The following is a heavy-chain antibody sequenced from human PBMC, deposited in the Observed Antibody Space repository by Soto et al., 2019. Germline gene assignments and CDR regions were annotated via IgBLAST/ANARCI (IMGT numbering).Heavy chain of an antibody. CDR2: VSGSGGNT. D-gene: IGHD6-19*01. Sequence: VQLLESGGGLLQPGGSLRLSCAASGFTFSTYAMTWVRQAPGEGPEWVSSVSGSGGNTLYADSVKGRFTISRDNSKNTLYLQMTSLRAADTAVYYCAKGRAPSGWYPPYYYGMDVWGQGTTVIVSS. CDR3: AKGRAPSGWYPPYYYGMDV. CDR1: GFTFSTYA. V-gene: IGHV3-23*01. J-gene: IGHJ6*02.